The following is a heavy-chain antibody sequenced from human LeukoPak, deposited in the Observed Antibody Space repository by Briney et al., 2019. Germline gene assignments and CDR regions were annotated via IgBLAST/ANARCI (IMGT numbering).Heavy chain of an antibody. CDR1: GFTFDDYA. CDR3: AKDTYYYGSGSFQN. CDR2: ISWNSGSI. J-gene: IGHJ4*02. Sequence: GRSLRLSCAASGFTFDDYAMHWVRQAPGKGLEWVSGISWNSGSIGYADSVKGRFTISRDNAKNSLYLQMNSLRAEDTALYYCAKDTYYYGSGSFQNWGQGTLVTVSS. D-gene: IGHD3-10*01. V-gene: IGHV3-9*01.